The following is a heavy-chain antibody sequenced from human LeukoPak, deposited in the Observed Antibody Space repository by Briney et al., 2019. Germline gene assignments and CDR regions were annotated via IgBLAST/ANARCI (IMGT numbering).Heavy chain of an antibody. V-gene: IGHV4-30-4*01. CDR1: GVSISSGDYY. CDR3: AREDTIYGDYALDAFDI. CDR2: IYYSGST. J-gene: IGHJ3*02. Sequence: SETLSLTCTVSGVSISSGDYYWSWIRQPPGKGLEWIGYIYYSGSTYYNPSLKSRVTISVDTSKNQFSLKLSSVTAADTAVYYCAREDTIYGDYALDAFDIWGQGTMVTVSS. D-gene: IGHD4-17*01.